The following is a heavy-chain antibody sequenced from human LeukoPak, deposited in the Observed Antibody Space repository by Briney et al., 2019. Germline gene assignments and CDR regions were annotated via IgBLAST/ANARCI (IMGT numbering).Heavy chain of an antibody. CDR2: ISGDGGST. Sequence: GGSLRLSCAASGFTLDDYAMHWVRQAPGKGLEWVSLISGDGGSTYYADSVKGRFTISRDNSKNSLYLQMNSLRTEDTALYYCAKDKYSSGWYNWFDPWGQGTLVTVSS. CDR3: AKDKYSSGWYNWFDP. CDR1: GFTLDDYA. J-gene: IGHJ5*02. V-gene: IGHV3-43*02. D-gene: IGHD6-19*01.